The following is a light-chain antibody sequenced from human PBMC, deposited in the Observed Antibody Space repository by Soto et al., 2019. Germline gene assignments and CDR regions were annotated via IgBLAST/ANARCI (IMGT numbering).Light chain of an antibody. CDR2: AAS. J-gene: IGKJ2*01. CDR3: QESHGAPPYT. CDR1: QTISTY. Sequence: DIQMTQSPSSLSSSVGYRFTITCGASQTISTYLNWYQQKPGKSPKLLIYAASTLQSGVPSRFSGSGSGTDFTLTITSLQPEDFATYYCQESHGAPPYTFGQGTKVDIK. V-gene: IGKV1-39*01.